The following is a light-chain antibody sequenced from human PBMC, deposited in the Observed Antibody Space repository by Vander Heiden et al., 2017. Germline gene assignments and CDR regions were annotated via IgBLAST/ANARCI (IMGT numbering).Light chain of an antibody. J-gene: IGLJ3*02. Sequence: QSVLTQPPSASGTPGQRVTISCSGSSPNIGAHYVYWYPQLPGTAPRRLIYNDNRWSSGVPDRFSGYKSGTSASLAISGLRSEDEADYYCEAWDNSLSGLVFGGGTKLTVL. V-gene: IGLV1-47*02. CDR2: NDN. CDR1: SPNIGAHY. CDR3: EAWDNSLSGLV.